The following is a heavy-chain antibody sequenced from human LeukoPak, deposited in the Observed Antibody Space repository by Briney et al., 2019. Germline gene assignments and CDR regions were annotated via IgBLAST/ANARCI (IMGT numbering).Heavy chain of an antibody. D-gene: IGHD6-13*01. CDR2: MNPNSGNT. J-gene: IGHJ4*02. V-gene: IGHV1-8*01. CDR1: GYTFTSYD. CDR3: ARGRGVAAAGRHKIKKYYFDY. Sequence: ASVKVSCKASGYTFTSYDINWVRQATGQGLEWMGWMNPNSGNTGYAQKFQGRVTKTRNTSISTAYMALSSLRSEDTAVYYCARGRGVAAAGRHKIKKYYFDYWGQGTLVTVSS.